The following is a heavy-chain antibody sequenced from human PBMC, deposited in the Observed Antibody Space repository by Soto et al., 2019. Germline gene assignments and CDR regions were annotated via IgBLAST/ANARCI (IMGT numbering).Heavy chain of an antibody. J-gene: IGHJ4*02. D-gene: IGHD4-17*01. Sequence: GGSLRLSCAASGFTFSGYGMNWVRQAPGKGLEWISYITSSGSLIYYADSLKGRFTISRDNAKNSLFLQMNSLRAEDTAVYYCATTVTTVDYWGQGTLVTVSS. V-gene: IGHV3-48*03. CDR3: ATTVTTVDY. CDR2: ITSSGSLI. CDR1: GFTFSGYG.